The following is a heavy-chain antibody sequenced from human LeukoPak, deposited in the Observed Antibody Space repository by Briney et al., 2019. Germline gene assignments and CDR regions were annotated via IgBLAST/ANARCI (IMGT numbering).Heavy chain of an antibody. CDR3: ARFDSSTSCYVDY. V-gene: IGHV3-7*05. Sequence: PGGSLRLSCAASGFTFSSYWMSWVRQAPGKGLEWVANIKQDGSEKYYVDSVKGRFTISRDNAKNSLYPQMNSLRAEDTAVYYCARFDSSTSCYVDYWGQGTLVTVSS. J-gene: IGHJ4*02. D-gene: IGHD2-2*01. CDR2: IKQDGSEK. CDR1: GFTFSSYW.